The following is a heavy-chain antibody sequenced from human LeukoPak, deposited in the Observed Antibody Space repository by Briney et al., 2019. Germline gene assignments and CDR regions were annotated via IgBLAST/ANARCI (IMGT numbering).Heavy chain of an antibody. CDR3: ARSSGYPFFDY. CDR2: ITSTSDTI. CDR1: EFTFSDYS. Sequence: GGSLRLSCEASEFTFSDYSMTWVRQAPGEGLEWLSYITSTSDTIYYADSVKGQFTSSRDNAKNSVYLQMNSLRAEDTAVYYCARSSGYPFFDYWGQGTLVTVSS. V-gene: IGHV3-48*01. D-gene: IGHD3-22*01. J-gene: IGHJ4*02.